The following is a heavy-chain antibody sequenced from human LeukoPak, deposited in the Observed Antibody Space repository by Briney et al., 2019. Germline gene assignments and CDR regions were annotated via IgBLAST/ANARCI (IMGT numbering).Heavy chain of an antibody. D-gene: IGHD1-26*01. Sequence: GGSLRLSCAASGFTFSSYSMNWVRQAPGKGLEWVSSISSSSSYIYYADSVKGRFTISRDNAKNSLYLQMNSLRAEDTAVYYCATSALGGSYSNWFDPWGQGTLVTVSS. CDR2: ISSSSSYI. V-gene: IGHV3-21*01. CDR3: ATSALGGSYSNWFDP. J-gene: IGHJ5*02. CDR1: GFTFSSYS.